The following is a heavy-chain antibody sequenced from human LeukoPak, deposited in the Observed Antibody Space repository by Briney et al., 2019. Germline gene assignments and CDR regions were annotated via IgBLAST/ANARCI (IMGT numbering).Heavy chain of an antibody. Sequence: GGSLRLSCAASGFTFSSYSMNWVRQAPGKGLEWVSYISSSSSTIYYADSVKGRFTISRDNAKNSLYLQMNSLRAEDTAVYYCARDGRGSYLPIDNWGQGTLVTVSS. CDR1: GFTFSSYS. D-gene: IGHD1-26*01. CDR2: ISSSSSTI. J-gene: IGHJ4*02. V-gene: IGHV3-48*04. CDR3: ARDGRGSYLPIDN.